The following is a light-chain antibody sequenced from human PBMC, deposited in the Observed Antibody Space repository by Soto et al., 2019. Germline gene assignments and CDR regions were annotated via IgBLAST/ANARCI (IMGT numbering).Light chain of an antibody. CDR1: QSVSNF. CDR2: DAS. CDR3: QQRSDWFT. V-gene: IGKV3-11*01. J-gene: IGKJ5*01. Sequence: EIVLTQSPARLCLSPGERATLSFRASQSVSNFLAWYQQKPGQAPRLLIYDASNRATGIPVRFSGSGSGTDFTLAISRLEPEDFGLYYCQQRSDWFTFGQGTRLEIK.